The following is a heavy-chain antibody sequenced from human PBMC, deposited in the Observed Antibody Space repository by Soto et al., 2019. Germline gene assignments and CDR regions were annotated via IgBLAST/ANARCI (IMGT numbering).Heavy chain of an antibody. J-gene: IGHJ6*02. CDR1: GYSFTSYW. CDR2: IYPGDSDT. CDR3: ARRRTAYNQGYYYYGMDV. V-gene: IGHV5-51*01. D-gene: IGHD1-20*01. Sequence: PGESLKISCKGSGYSFTSYWIGWVRQMPGKGLEWMGIIYPGDSDTRYSPSFQGQVTISADKSISTAYLQWSSLKASDTAVYYCARRRTAYNQGYYYYGMDVWGQGTTVTVSS.